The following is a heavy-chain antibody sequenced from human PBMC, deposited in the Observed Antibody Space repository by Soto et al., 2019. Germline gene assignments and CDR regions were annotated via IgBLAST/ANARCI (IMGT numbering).Heavy chain of an antibody. D-gene: IGHD3-22*01. Sequence: PGGSLRLSCAASGFTFSSYAMHWVRQAPGKGLEWVAVISYDGSNKYYADSVKGRFTISRDNSKNTLYLQMNSLRAEDTAVYYCARTDDSSGLDGPDYWGQGTLVTVSS. CDR2: ISYDGSNK. J-gene: IGHJ4*02. CDR1: GFTFSSYA. CDR3: ARTDDSSGLDGPDY. V-gene: IGHV3-30-3*01.